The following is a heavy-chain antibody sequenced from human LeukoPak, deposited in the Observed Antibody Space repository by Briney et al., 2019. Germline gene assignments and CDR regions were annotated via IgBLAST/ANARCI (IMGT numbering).Heavy chain of an antibody. V-gene: IGHV4-38-2*02. CDR2: IHFGESP. D-gene: IGHD5-18*01. J-gene: IGHJ4*02. CDR1: GYSISSGYF. CDR3: ARADTAMVPFGY. Sequence: SETLSLTCTVSGYSISSGYFWGWIRQPPGKGLEWIGIIHFGESPYYSPSLESRITISIDTSKNQFSLKVNSVTAADTAVYYCARADTAMVPFGYWGQGTLVTVSS.